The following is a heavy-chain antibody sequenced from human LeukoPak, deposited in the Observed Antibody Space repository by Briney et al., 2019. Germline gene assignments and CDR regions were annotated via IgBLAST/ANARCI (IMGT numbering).Heavy chain of an antibody. Sequence: PGMSLRLSCAASGFTFSSYGIHWVRQAPGKGLEWVALISYDGSNQYYADSVKGRVIISRDNSKNTLYLQMNSLRAEDTAIYYCAKDAAETKGHYYGAGTYYQSSFDYWGQGTLVTVSS. V-gene: IGHV3-30*18. D-gene: IGHD3-10*01. CDR2: ISYDGSNQ. CDR1: GFTFSSYG. CDR3: AKDAAETKGHYYGAGTYYQSSFDY. J-gene: IGHJ4*02.